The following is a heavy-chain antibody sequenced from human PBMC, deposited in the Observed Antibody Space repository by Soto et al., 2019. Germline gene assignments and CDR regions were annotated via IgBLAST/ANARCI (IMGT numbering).Heavy chain of an antibody. CDR3: VRDLAALYDSSGYYLDY. Sequence: GASVKVSCKASGYTFTDHYMHWVRQAPGQGLEWMGCLDPNSGATNYAQRFQGRVTMTSDTSISTAYMELSRLTSDDTAIYYCVRDLAALYDSSGYYLDYWGQGSLVTVSS. CDR2: LDPNSGAT. D-gene: IGHD3-22*01. V-gene: IGHV1-2*02. CDR1: GYTFTDHY. J-gene: IGHJ4*02.